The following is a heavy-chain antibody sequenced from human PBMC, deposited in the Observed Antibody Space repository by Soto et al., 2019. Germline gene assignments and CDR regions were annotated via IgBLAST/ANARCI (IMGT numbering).Heavy chain of an antibody. Sequence: QVQLQQWGAGLLKPSETLSLTCAVYGGSFSGYYWSWIRQPPGKGLEWIGEINHSGSTNYNPSLMIRVTISVETSKNQFSLTLSSGTAAVRAVYYCARGPRRVLRYFDWLAPDYWGQGTLVTVSS. V-gene: IGHV4-34*01. CDR3: ARGPRRVLRYFDWLAPDY. CDR1: GGSFSGYY. J-gene: IGHJ4*02. D-gene: IGHD3-9*01. CDR2: INHSGST.